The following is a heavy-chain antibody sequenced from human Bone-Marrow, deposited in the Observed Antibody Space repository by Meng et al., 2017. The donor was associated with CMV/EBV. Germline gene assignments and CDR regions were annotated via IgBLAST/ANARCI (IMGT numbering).Heavy chain of an antibody. CDR3: AVWYYDFWSGYHFDD. D-gene: IGHD3-3*01. J-gene: IGHJ4*02. CDR2: IYYSGST. CDR1: GGSISSGGYY. Sequence: SETLSLTCTVSGGSISSGGYYWSWIRQHPGKGLEWIGYIYYSGSTYYNPSLKSRVTISVDTSKNQFSLKLSSVTAADTAVYYCAVWYYDFWSGYHFDDWGQGTLVTVSS. V-gene: IGHV4-31*03.